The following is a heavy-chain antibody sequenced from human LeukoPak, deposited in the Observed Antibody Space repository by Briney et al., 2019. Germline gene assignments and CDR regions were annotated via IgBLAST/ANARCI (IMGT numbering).Heavy chain of an antibody. J-gene: IGHJ4*02. CDR2: INPKSGVT. CDR1: GYTFSDYF. D-gene: IGHD3-16*01. CDR3: ARGWGSLYYFDF. Sequence: GASVKVSCKASGYTFSDYFVHWVRQAPGQGLEWMGWINPKSGVTKYAQKFQGRVTMVRDTATSTVYMDLSSLTSGDTAVYFCARGWGSLYYFDFWGQGTLVTVSS. V-gene: IGHV1-2*02.